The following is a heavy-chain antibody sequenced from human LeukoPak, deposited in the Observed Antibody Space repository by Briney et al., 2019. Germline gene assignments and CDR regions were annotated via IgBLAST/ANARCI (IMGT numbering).Heavy chain of an antibody. J-gene: IGHJ2*01. D-gene: IGHD6-6*01. V-gene: IGHV4-34*01. CDR2: INHSGST. CDR1: GGSFSGYY. CDR3: ARGGVSSSPSYWYFDL. Sequence: PSETLSLTCAVYGGSFSGYYWSWIRQPPGKGLEWIGEINHSGSTNYNPSLKSRVTISVDTSKNQFSLKLSSVTAADTAVYYCARGGVSSSPSYWYFDLWGRGTLVTVSS.